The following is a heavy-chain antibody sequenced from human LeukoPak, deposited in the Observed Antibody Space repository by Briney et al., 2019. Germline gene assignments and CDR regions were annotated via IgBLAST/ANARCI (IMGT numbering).Heavy chain of an antibody. CDR1: GYSFTSYW. J-gene: IGHJ3*02. V-gene: IGHV5-10-1*01. Sequence: GESLKISCKGSGYSFTSYWISWVRQMPGKGLEWMGRIDPSDSYINYSPSFQGHVTISADKSISTAYLQWSSLKASDTAMYYCASRDIVVVVAAGGGAFDIWGQGTMVTVPS. CDR3: ASRDIVVVVAAGGGAFDI. CDR2: IDPSDSYI. D-gene: IGHD2-15*01.